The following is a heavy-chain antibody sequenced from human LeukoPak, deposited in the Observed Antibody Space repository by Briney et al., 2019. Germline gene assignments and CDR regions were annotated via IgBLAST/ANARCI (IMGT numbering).Heavy chain of an antibody. D-gene: IGHD5-12*01. J-gene: IGHJ4*02. V-gene: IGHV4-59*08. CDR2: IYYSGST. Sequence: SETLSLTCTVSGGSITSYYWSWIRQPPGKGLEWIGYIYYSGSTNYNPSLKSRVTISVDTSKNQFSLKLSSVTAADTAVYYCARHRHHSGYDYYFDYWGQGTLVTVSS. CDR3: ARHRHHSGYDYYFDY. CDR1: GGSITSYY.